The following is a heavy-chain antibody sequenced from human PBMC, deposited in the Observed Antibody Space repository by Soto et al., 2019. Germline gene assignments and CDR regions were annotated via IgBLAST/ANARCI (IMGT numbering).Heavy chain of an antibody. Sequence: SETLSLACPVSSGAISSSNWWSWVRQPPGKGLEWIGEIYHSGSTNYNPSLKSRVTISVDKSKNQFSLKLSPVTAADTAVYYCARRAQKYYYGSGRSYYFDYWGQGTLVTVSS. J-gene: IGHJ4*02. CDR3: ARRAQKYYYGSGRSYYFDY. V-gene: IGHV4-4*02. CDR2: IYHSGST. D-gene: IGHD3-10*01. CDR1: SGAISSSNW.